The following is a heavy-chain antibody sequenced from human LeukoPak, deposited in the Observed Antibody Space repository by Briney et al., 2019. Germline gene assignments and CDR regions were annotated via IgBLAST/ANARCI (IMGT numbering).Heavy chain of an antibody. CDR1: GGSISSSTYY. J-gene: IGHJ4*02. Sequence: SETLSLICTVSGGSISSSTYYWGWIRQPPGKGLEWIGNIYYSGSTYYNPSLKSRFTISADTSKTPFSLRLSSVTAADTAVYYCARAYSRGTTGYDYWGQGTLVTVSS. V-gene: IGHV4-39*07. D-gene: IGHD4-11*01. CDR3: ARAYSRGTTGYDY. CDR2: IYYSGST.